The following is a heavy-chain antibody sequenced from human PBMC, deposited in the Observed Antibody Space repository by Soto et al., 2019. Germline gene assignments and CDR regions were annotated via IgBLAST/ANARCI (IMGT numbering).Heavy chain of an antibody. CDR3: AQCAVLMTTSWGLCNWFDP. Sequence: EVQLLESGGTLVQPGESLRLSCEVSGFSFSSFAMNWVSQAPGEGLEWVSSIRGTATSYADSVKGRFTISRDNSKHTVYLQMNPLRGADTAVYYCAQCAVLMTTSWGLCNWFDPWGQGTLVIVSS. CDR2: IRGTAT. D-gene: IGHD3-16*01. J-gene: IGHJ5*02. CDR1: GFSFSSFA. V-gene: IGHV3-23*01.